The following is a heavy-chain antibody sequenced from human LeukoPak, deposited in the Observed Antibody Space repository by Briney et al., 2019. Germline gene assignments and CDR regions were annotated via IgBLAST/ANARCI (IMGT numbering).Heavy chain of an antibody. D-gene: IGHD1-26*01. Sequence: SETLSLTCTVSGGSISSYYWSWIRQPPGKGPEWIGYIYTSGSTNYNPSLKSRVTISVDTSKNQFSLKLSSVTAADTAVYYCARHVRELLGSACDIWGQGTMVTVSS. CDR2: IYTSGST. CDR3: ARHVRELLGSACDI. CDR1: GGSISSYY. V-gene: IGHV4-4*09. J-gene: IGHJ3*02.